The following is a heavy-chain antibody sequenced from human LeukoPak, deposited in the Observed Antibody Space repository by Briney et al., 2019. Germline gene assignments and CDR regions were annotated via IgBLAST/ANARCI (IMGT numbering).Heavy chain of an antibody. V-gene: IGHV3-64D*09. CDR3: VKAHSTVVVPAAIPYYFDY. D-gene: IGHD2-2*01. Sequence: GGSLRLSCSASGFTFSSYAMHWVRQAPGKGLEYVSAISSNGGSTYYADSVKVRFTISRDNSKNTLYLRMSSLRAEDTAVYYCVKAHSTVVVPAAIPYYFDYWGQGTLVTVSS. CDR2: ISSNGGST. CDR1: GFTFSSYA. J-gene: IGHJ4*02.